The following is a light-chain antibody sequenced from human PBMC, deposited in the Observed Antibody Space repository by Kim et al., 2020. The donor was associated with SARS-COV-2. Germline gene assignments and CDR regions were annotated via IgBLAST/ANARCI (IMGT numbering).Light chain of an antibody. Sequence: DIQMTQSPSSLSASVGDKVTITCRASQDIRNDLGWYQQNPGRAPKRLIYGASSLQSGVPSRFLGSGSGTEFTLTISSLQPEDFATYSCLQHNTYPITFGQGTRLEIK. J-gene: IGKJ5*01. V-gene: IGKV1-17*01. CDR3: LQHNTYPIT. CDR1: QDIRND. CDR2: GAS.